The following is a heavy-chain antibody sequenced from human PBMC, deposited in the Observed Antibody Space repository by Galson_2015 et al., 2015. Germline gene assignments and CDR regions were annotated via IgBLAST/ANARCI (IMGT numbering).Heavy chain of an antibody. J-gene: IGHJ6*02. CDR3: AIDSGWYTGYYYGMDV. Sequence: PALVKPTQTLTLTCTFSGFSLSTSGMCVSWIRQPPGKALEWLALIDWDDDKYYSTSLKTRLTISKDTSKIQVVLTMTNMDPVDTATYYCAIDSGWYTGYYYGMDVWGQGTTVTVSS. V-gene: IGHV2-70*01. CDR2: IDWDDDK. CDR1: GFSLSTSGMC. D-gene: IGHD6-19*01.